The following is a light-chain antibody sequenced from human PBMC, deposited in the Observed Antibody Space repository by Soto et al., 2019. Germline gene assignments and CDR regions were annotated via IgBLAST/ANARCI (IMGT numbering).Light chain of an antibody. V-gene: IGKV1-27*01. CDR1: QGISNF. J-gene: IGKJ5*01. CDR3: QKYSSVIT. Sequence: DIQMTQSPSSLSASVGDRVTITCRASQGISNFLAWYQQKPGKVPKLLISAASTLQSGVPSRFSGSGSGTEFTLTITSRQPEDVATYYCQKYSSVITFGQGTRLEIK. CDR2: AAS.